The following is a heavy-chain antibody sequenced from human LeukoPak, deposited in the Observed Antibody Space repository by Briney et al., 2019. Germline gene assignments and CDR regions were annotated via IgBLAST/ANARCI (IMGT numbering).Heavy chain of an antibody. J-gene: IGHJ4*02. CDR2: ISSSSTYT. V-gene: IGHV3-11*06. CDR3: AREPSKQHLDI. D-gene: IGHD6-13*01. CDR1: GFTFSDYY. Sequence: GGSLRLSCEASGFTFSDYYMTWIRQVPGKGLEWVSYISSSSTYTNYADSVKGRFTISRDNAKNSLYLQMNSLRAEDTAVYYCAREPSKQHLDIWGQGTLVTVSS.